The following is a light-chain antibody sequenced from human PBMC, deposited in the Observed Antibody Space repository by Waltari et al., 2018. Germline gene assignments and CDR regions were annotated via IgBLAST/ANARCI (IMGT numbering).Light chain of an antibody. CDR1: GSDVGGYNY. CDR2: EVS. CDR3: SSYTSSGTYV. J-gene: IGLJ1*01. Sequence: QSALTQPASVSGSPGQSITISCTGTGSDVGGYNYVSWYQHHPGKAPHLMIYEVSNRPAGVSYRFSGAKSGNTAALTIAGLQAEDEADYYCSSYTSSGTYVFGTGTKVTVL. V-gene: IGLV2-14*01.